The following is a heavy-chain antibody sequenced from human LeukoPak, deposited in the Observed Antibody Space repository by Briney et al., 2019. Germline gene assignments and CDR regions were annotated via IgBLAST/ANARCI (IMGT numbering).Heavy chain of an antibody. V-gene: IGHV3-21*01. CDR2: ISSSSSYI. Sequence: GGSLRLSCAASGLTFSSYSMNWVRQAPGKGLEWVSSISSSSSYIYYADSVKGRFTISRDNAKNSLYLQMNSLRAEDTAVYYCARYCSGGSCYPRYGMDVWGQGTTVTVSS. J-gene: IGHJ6*02. CDR1: GLTFSSYS. CDR3: ARYCSGGSCYPRYGMDV. D-gene: IGHD2-15*01.